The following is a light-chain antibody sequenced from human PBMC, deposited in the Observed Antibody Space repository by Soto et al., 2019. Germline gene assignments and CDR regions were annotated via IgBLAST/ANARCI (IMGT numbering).Light chain of an antibody. J-gene: IGLJ2*01. V-gene: IGLV2-14*03. CDR2: DVN. Sequence: QSVLTQPASVSGSPGQSITISCTGTSSDVGGYDYVSWYRQHPGKAPKLMIYDVNNRPSGVSDRFSGSKSVNTASPTISGLQAEDEAEYYCCSYTASSTVVFGGGTKVTVL. CDR1: SSDVGGYDY. CDR3: CSYTASSTVV.